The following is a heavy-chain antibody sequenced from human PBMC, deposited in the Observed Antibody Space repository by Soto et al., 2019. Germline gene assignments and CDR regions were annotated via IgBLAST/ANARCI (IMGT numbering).Heavy chain of an antibody. J-gene: IGHJ6*02. D-gene: IGHD7-27*01. Sequence: SVKVSCKASGGTFSSYAISWVRQAPGQGLEWMGGIIPIFGTANYAQKFQGRVTITADESTSTAYMELSSLRSEDTAVYYCARVLTDYYYYYGMDVWGQGTTVTVSS. CDR1: GGTFSSYA. CDR2: IIPIFGTA. CDR3: ARVLTDYYYYYGMDV. V-gene: IGHV1-69*13.